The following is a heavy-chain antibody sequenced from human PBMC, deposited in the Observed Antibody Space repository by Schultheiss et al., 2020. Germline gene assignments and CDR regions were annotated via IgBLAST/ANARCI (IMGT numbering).Heavy chain of an antibody. CDR3: ASYMTAVACFDY. CDR2: IYYSGNT. CDR1: GGSISSSGYY. J-gene: IGHJ4*02. Sequence: SETLSLTCTVSGGSISSSGYYWSWIRQHPGKGLEWIGYIYYSGNTYYNPSLRSRVSISVDTSKNQFSLKLSSVTAADTGVYYCASYMTAVACFDYWGQGTLGTVSS. V-gene: IGHV4-31*03. D-gene: IGHD4-23*01.